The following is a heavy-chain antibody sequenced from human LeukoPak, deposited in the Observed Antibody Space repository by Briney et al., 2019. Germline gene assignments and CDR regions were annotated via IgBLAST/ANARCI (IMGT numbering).Heavy chain of an antibody. CDR3: ARAAYCTSTSCHFSGYAQRPLDS. CDR2: ISRDGTSQ. CDR1: GFTFNTYG. J-gene: IGHJ4*02. Sequence: GRSLRLSCVASGFTFNTYGIHWVRQAPGKGLEWVAGISRDGTSQDYADSVKGRFTISRDNSKNTLYLQMNSLRTEDTALYYCARAAYCTSTSCHFSGYAQRPLDSWGQGTLVTVSS. D-gene: IGHD2-2*01. V-gene: IGHV3-30*03.